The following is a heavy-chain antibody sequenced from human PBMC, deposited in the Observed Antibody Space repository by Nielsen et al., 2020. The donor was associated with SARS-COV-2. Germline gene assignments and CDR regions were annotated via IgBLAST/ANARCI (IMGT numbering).Heavy chain of an antibody. CDR1: GGSISSYY. V-gene: IGHV4-59*01. Sequence: SETLSLTCTVSGGSISSYYWSWIRQPPGKGLEWIGYIYYSGSTNYNPSLKSRVTISVDTSKNQFSLKLSSVTAADTAVYYCARGRPYYDFWSGYYPALGGFDPWGQGALVTISS. J-gene: IGHJ5*02. D-gene: IGHD3-3*01. CDR3: ARGRPYYDFWSGYYPALGGFDP. CDR2: IYYSGST.